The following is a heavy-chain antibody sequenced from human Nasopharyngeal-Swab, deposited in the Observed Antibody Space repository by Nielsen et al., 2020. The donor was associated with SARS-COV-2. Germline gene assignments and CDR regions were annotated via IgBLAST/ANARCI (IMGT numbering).Heavy chain of an antibody. CDR3: AKEGATGWFDP. J-gene: IGHJ5*02. CDR2: ISHNSGT. Sequence: SETLSLTCAVNGGSLSGSSWSWIRQPPGKGLEWIGFISHNSGTSYNPSLKSRVTMFMDTSKNQFSLRLRSVTAADTAVYYCAKEGATGWFDPWGQGTLVTVSS. CDR1: GGSLSGSS. V-gene: IGHV4-34*01.